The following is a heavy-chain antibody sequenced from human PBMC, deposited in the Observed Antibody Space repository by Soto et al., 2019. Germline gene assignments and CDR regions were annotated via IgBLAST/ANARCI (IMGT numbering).Heavy chain of an antibody. V-gene: IGHV3-48*01. CDR2: ISSSSSTI. J-gene: IGHJ4*02. Sequence: GGSLRLSCAASGFTFSSYSMNWVRQAPGKGLEWVSYISSSSSTIYYADSVKGRFTISRDNAKNSLYLQMNSLRGEDTAVYYCARDNQIIAAAGTGYFDYWGQGTLVTVSS. CDR3: ARDNQIIAAAGTGYFDY. D-gene: IGHD6-13*01. CDR1: GFTFSSYS.